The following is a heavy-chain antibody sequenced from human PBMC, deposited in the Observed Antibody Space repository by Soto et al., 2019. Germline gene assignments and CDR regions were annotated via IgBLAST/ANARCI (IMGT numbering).Heavy chain of an antibody. CDR3: ARGLRTVPGTVGY. D-gene: IGHD6-19*01. Sequence: QVQLVQSGAEVKKPGASVKVSCKASGYTFTSYYMHWVRQAPGQGLEWMGIINPSGGSTSYAQKVQGRVTMARDTSTSTVYRELSSLRSEDTAVYYWARGLRTVPGTVGYWGQGTLVSASS. CDR1: GYTFTSYY. J-gene: IGHJ4*02. V-gene: IGHV1-46*01. CDR2: INPSGGST.